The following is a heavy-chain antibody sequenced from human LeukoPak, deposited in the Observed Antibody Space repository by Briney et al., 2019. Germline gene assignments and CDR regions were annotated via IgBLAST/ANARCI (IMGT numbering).Heavy chain of an antibody. CDR2: IKQDGSEK. CDR3: ARDDEAESQPFDY. Sequence: GGSLRLSCAASGFTFSSYWMSWVRQAPGKGLEWVANIKQDGSEKYYVDSVKGRFTISRDNAKNSLYLQMNSLRAEDTAVYYCARDDEAESQPFDYWGQGTLVTVSS. V-gene: IGHV3-7*01. J-gene: IGHJ4*02. CDR1: GFTFSSYW. D-gene: IGHD2-2*01.